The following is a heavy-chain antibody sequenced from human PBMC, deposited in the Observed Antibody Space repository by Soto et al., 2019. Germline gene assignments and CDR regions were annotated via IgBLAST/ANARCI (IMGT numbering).Heavy chain of an antibody. CDR3: ARDRKVHYDFWSGYYRWFDP. D-gene: IGHD3-3*01. CDR1: GGSFSGYY. Sequence: SETLSLTCAVYGGSFSGYYWSWIRQPPGKGLEWIGEINHSGSTNYNPSLKSRVTISVDTSKNHFSLKLSSVTAADTAVYYCARDRKVHYDFWSGYYRWFDPWGQGTLVTVSS. CDR2: INHSGST. V-gene: IGHV4-34*01. J-gene: IGHJ5*02.